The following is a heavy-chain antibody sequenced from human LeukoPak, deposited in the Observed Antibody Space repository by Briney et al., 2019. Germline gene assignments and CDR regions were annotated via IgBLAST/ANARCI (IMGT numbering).Heavy chain of an antibody. Sequence: SETLSLTCTVSGGSVSSGSYYWSWIRQPPGKGLEWIGYIYYSGSTNYNPSLKSRVTISVDTSKNQFSLKLSSVTAADTAVYYCAGLLPLRKDWGFGSYFDYWGQGALVTVSS. J-gene: IGHJ4*02. CDR3: AGLLPLRKDWGFGSYFDY. D-gene: IGHD7-27*01. CDR2: IYYSGST. CDR1: GGSVSSGSYY. V-gene: IGHV4-61*01.